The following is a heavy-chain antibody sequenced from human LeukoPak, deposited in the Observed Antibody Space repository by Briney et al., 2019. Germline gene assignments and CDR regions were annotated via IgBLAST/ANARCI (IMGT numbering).Heavy chain of an antibody. CDR2: ISWNSGSI. CDR1: GFTFDDYA. CDR3: GREDREVLGNDAFDI. V-gene: IGHV3-9*01. J-gene: IGHJ3*02. D-gene: IGHD2/OR15-2a*01. Sequence: PGRSLRLSCAASGFTFDDYAMHWVRQAPGKGLEWVSGISWNSGSIGYADSVKGRFTIFRDNAKNTLSLQMNSLRGQDTAVYYCGREDREVLGNDAFDIWGQGTMVTVSS.